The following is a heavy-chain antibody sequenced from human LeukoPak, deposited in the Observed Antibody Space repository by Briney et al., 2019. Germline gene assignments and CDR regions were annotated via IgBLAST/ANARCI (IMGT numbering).Heavy chain of an antibody. V-gene: IGHV3-30-3*01. Sequence: QSWGSLRLSCAASGFTFSSYAMHWVRQAPGKGLEWGAVISYDGSNKYYADSVKGRFTISRDNSKHTLYLQMNSLRAEDTAVYYCARDHSGYDSPDYWGQGTLVTVSS. D-gene: IGHD5-12*01. CDR2: ISYDGSNK. CDR1: GFTFSSYA. J-gene: IGHJ4*02. CDR3: ARDHSGYDSPDY.